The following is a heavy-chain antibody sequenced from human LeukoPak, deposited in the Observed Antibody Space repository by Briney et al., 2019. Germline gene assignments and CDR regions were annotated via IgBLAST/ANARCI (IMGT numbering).Heavy chain of an antibody. CDR2: MNPNSGNA. D-gene: IGHD6-13*01. Sequence: ASVKVSCKASGYTFTSYDINWVRQATGQGLEWMGWMNPNSGNAGYAQKFQGRVTMTRDTSISTACMELSSLRSDDTAVYYCARGRSSWYVFDYWGQGTLVTVSS. J-gene: IGHJ4*02. V-gene: IGHV1-8*01. CDR3: ARGRSSWYVFDY. CDR1: GYTFTSYD.